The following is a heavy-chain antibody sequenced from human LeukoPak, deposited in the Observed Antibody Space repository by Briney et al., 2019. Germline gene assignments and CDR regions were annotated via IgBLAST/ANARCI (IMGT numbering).Heavy chain of an antibody. J-gene: IGHJ4*02. D-gene: IGHD6-13*01. V-gene: IGHV4-59*08. CDR2: IYDSGST. CDR1: GGSINNYY. Sequence: PSETLFLTCAVSGGSINNYYWSWIRQPPGKGLEWIGYIYDSGSTNYNPSLKSRVTTSLDTSKNQVSLELSSVTAADTAVYYCARVGAAAGTFDYWGQGTLVTVSS. CDR3: ARVGAAAGTFDY.